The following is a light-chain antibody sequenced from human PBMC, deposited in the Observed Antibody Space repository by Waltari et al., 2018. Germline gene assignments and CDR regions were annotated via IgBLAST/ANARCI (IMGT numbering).Light chain of an antibody. Sequence: DIVMTQSPDSLAVSLGERVTINCKSSQSLLYNSNDKNYLAWYQQKPGQPPKLLFYGACTRHSGVRDRFSGSGSATDFTLTISSLQAEDVAVDYCQQYYSRRTFGQGTRVEIK. V-gene: IGKV4-1*01. CDR1: QSLLYNSNDKNY. CDR2: GAC. CDR3: QQYYSRRT. J-gene: IGKJ1*01.